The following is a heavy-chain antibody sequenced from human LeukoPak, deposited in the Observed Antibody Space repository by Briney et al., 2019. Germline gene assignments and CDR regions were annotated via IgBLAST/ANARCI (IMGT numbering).Heavy chain of an antibody. V-gene: IGHV3-33*01. CDR3: ASSPRVLAGTLDY. CDR1: GLTFSSYG. J-gene: IGHJ4*02. Sequence: GGSLRLSCAASGLTFSSYGMHWVRQAPGKGLEWVAVIWYDGSNKYYADSVKGRFTISRDNSKNTLYLQMNSLRAEDTAVYYCASSPRVLAGTLDYWGQGTLVTVSS. CDR2: IWYDGSNK. D-gene: IGHD2-15*01.